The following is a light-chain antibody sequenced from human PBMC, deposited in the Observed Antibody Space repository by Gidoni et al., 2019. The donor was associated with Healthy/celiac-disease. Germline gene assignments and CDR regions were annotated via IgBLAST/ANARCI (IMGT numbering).Light chain of an antibody. CDR3: QQYYSTPLT. CDR2: WAS. J-gene: IGKJ4*01. V-gene: IGKV4-1*01. Sequence: IVMTQSADSLAVSLGERATIHCKSSQSVLYSSNNKNYLAWYQQKPGQPPKLLIDWASTRESGVPDRFSGSGSGTDFTLTISSLQAEDVAVYYCQQYYSTPLTFGGGTKVEIK. CDR1: QSVLYSSNNKNY.